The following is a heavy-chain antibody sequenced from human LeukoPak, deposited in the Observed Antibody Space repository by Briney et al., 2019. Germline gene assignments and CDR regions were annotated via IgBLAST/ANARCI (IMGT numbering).Heavy chain of an antibody. V-gene: IGHV4-59*01. Sequence: SETLSLTCTVSGGSISSYYWSWIRQPPGKGLEWIGCIYYSGSTNYNPSLKSRVTISVDTSKNQFSLKLSSVTAADTAVYYCASGSGWPPVFDYWGQGTLVTVSS. D-gene: IGHD6-19*01. CDR2: IYYSGST. CDR1: GGSISSYY. CDR3: ASGSGWPPVFDY. J-gene: IGHJ4*02.